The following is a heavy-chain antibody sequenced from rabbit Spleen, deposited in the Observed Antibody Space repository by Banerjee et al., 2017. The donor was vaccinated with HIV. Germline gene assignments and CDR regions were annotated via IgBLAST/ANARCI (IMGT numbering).Heavy chain of an antibody. CDR1: GVSFSDKDV. Sequence: EQLEESGGGLVKPEGSLTLTCKASGVSFSDKDVMCWVRQAPGKGLEWIACINAVTGKAVYASWAKGRFTISKTSSTTVTLQMTSLTAADTATYFCVRFFDLWGPGTLVTVS. J-gene: IGHJ4*01. CDR3: VRFFDL. V-gene: IGHV1S45*01. CDR2: INAVTGKA.